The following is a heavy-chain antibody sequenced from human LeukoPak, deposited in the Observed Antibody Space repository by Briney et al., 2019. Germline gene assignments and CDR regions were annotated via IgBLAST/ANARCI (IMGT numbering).Heavy chain of an antibody. Sequence: PSETLSLTCTVSGGSISSYYWSWIRQPPGKGLEWIGEINHSGSTNYNPSLKSRVTISVDTSKNQFSLKLSSVTAADTAVYYCARGEYYDSSGYFRFDPWGQGTLVTVSS. D-gene: IGHD3-22*01. CDR3: ARGEYYDSSGYFRFDP. J-gene: IGHJ5*02. CDR1: GGSISSYY. CDR2: INHSGST. V-gene: IGHV4-34*01.